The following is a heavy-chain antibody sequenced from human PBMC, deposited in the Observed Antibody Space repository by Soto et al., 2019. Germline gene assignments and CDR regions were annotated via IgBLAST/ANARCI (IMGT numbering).Heavy chain of an antibody. V-gene: IGHV3-74*01. CDR2: INPDGRST. D-gene: IGHD3-10*01. J-gene: IGHJ4*02. Sequence: EVQLVESGGGLVQPGGSLRLSCAASGFTFNSYWMHWVRQAPGKGLVWVSRINPDGRSTNSADSVKGRFTISRDNAKNTLYLQMNSLSAEDTAVYHCARGGLQGSGNHYNDNWGQGTLGTVSS. CDR1: GFTFNSYW. CDR3: ARGGLQGSGNHYNDN.